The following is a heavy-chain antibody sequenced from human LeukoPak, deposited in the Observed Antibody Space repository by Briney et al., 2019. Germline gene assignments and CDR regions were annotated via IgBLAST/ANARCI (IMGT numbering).Heavy chain of an antibody. CDR1: GFTFSSYW. J-gene: IGHJ6*02. Sequence: GGSLRLSCAASGFTFSSYWMSWVRQAPGKGLEWVANIKQDGSEKQYVDSLKGRVTISRDNAKNSLYLQMNSLRSEDTAVYYCARDPARIVGTIIPQNYGMDVWGQGTTVIVSS. CDR3: ARDPARIVGTIIPQNYGMDV. D-gene: IGHD1-26*01. CDR2: IKQDGSEK. V-gene: IGHV3-7*01.